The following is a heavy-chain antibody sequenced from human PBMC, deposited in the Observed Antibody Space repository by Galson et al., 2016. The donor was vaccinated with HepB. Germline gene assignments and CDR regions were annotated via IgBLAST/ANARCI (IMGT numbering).Heavy chain of an antibody. V-gene: IGHV3-48*04. J-gene: IGHJ4*02. CDR1: GVTFSTST. D-gene: IGHD3-16*02. CDR2: ITSSFTM. CDR3: ARGSHGLRLGQLSSTGD. Sequence: SLRLSCAASGVTFSTSTMNWVRLAPGKGLDWLSNITSSFTMYYVDSVKGRFTISRDNAKNTLYLQMNSLRPEDTAVYYCARGSHGLRLGQLSSTGDWGQGTLVTVSS.